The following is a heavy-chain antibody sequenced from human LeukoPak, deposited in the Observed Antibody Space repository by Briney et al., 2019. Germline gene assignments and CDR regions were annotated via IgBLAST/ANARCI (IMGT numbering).Heavy chain of an antibody. CDR2: INHSGST. J-gene: IGHJ3*02. CDR3: AREIFGVVHDAFDI. V-gene: IGHV4-34*01. Sequence: SETLSLTCAVYGGSFSGYYWSWIRQPPGKGLEWIGEINHSGSTNYNPSLKSRVTISVDTSKNQFSLKLSSVTAADTAVYYCAREIFGVVHDAFDIWGQGTMVTVSS. CDR1: GGSFSGYY. D-gene: IGHD3-3*01.